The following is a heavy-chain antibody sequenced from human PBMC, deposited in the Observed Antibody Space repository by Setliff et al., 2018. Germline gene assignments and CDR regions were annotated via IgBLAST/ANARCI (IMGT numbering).Heavy chain of an antibody. CDR1: GGTFSSYA. J-gene: IGHJ4*02. D-gene: IGHD3-3*01. CDR3: ARAQSWSGGPYYFDN. CDR2: IIPIFGTA. V-gene: IGHV1-69*06. Sequence: ASVKVSCKASGGTFSSYAISWVRQAPGQGLEWMGRIIPIFGTANYAQKFQGRVTITADKSTSTAYMELSSLRSEDTAVYYCARAQSWSGGPYYFDNWGQGTLVTVSS.